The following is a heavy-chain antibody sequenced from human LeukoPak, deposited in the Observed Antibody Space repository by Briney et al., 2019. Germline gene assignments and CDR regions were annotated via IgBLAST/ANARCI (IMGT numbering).Heavy chain of an antibody. Sequence: RPSETLSLTCTVSGGSISSGGYYWSWIRQHPGKGLEWIGYIYYSGSTYYNPSLKSRVTISVAPSKNQFSLKLSSVTAADTAVYYCARDRHSSGYYDYWGQGTLVTVSS. D-gene: IGHD3-22*01. CDR2: IYYSGST. J-gene: IGHJ4*02. CDR3: ARDRHSSGYYDY. V-gene: IGHV4-31*03. CDR1: GGSISSGGYY.